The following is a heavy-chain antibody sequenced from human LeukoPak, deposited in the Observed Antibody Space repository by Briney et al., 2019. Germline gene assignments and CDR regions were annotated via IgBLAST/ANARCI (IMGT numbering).Heavy chain of an antibody. Sequence: SLRLSCAASGVTFSSYAMRSVRQAPGKGRESGAGISYDGSNKNYAASLKGRFTISRDNSKNKLYLQLNSLRAEDTAVYYCARGRLDSNGYSRIDYWGQGTLVTVSS. CDR2: ISYDGSNK. J-gene: IGHJ4*02. V-gene: IGHV3-30*16. CDR3: ARGRLDSNGYSRIDY. CDR1: GVTFSSYA. D-gene: IGHD3-22*01.